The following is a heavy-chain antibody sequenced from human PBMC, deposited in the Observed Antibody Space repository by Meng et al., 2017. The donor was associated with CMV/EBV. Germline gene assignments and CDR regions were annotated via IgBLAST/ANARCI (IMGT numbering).Heavy chain of an antibody. CDR1: GFTFSSYD. CDR3: AREAGDYGMDV. V-gene: IGHV3-13*01. D-gene: IGHD3-10*01. J-gene: IGHJ6*02. Sequence: GGSLRLSCAASGFTFSSYDMHWVRQATGKGLEWVSAIGTAGDTYYPGSVKGRFTISRDNAKNSLYLQMNSLRAEDTAVYYCAREAGDYGMDVWGQGTTVTVSS. CDR2: IGTAGDT.